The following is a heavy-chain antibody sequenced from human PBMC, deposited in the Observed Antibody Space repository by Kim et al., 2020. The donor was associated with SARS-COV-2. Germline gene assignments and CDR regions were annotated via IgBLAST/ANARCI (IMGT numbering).Heavy chain of an antibody. V-gene: IGHV3-11*05. CDR2: ISSSTDYT. J-gene: IGHJ1*01. CDR1: GFTFSDYY. CDR3: ARGGRMSDGSACCGAAYFQH. Sequence: GGSLRLSCAASGFTFSDYYMGWIRQAPGKGLEWVSYISSSTDYTDYADSVKGRFTISRDNAKNSLYLQMNSLRAEDTAVYYCARGGRMSDGSACCGAAYFQHWGLGTLVTVSS. D-gene: IGHD6-19*01.